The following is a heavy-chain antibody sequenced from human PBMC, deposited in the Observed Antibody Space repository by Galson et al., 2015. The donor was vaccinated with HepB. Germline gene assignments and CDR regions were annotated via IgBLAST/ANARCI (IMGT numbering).Heavy chain of an antibody. J-gene: IGHJ4*02. D-gene: IGHD6-19*01. CDR1: GYTFTSYA. CDR3: ARGILLGGWPAEFDY. CDR2: INAGNGNT. Sequence: SVKVSCKASGYTFTSYAMHWVRQAPGQRLEWMGWINAGNGNTKYSQKFQGRVTITRDTSASTAYMELSSLRSEDTAVYYCARGILLGGWPAEFDYWGQGTLVTVSS. V-gene: IGHV1-3*01.